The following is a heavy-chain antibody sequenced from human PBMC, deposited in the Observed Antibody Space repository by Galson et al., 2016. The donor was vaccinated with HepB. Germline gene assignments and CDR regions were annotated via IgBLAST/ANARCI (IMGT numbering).Heavy chain of an antibody. V-gene: IGHV4-30-4*01. Sequence: TLSLTCTVSGDSISSGDYSWSWIRHSPGKGLGWIGYVYHRGSTSYNPTLRRRLIIAVDTSKNQFSLSLNSVTVADTAIYFCARRTGAHPDRWGQGTLVTVSS. CDR1: GDSISSGDYS. CDR2: VYHRGST. D-gene: IGHD1-26*01. J-gene: IGHJ5*02. CDR3: ARRTGAHPDR.